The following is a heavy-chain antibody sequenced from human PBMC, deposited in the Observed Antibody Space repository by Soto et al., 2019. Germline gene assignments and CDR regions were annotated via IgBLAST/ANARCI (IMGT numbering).Heavy chain of an antibody. CDR2: TKHKVSSYDT. V-gene: IGHV3-72*01. CDR1: GCTLSDHF. Sequence: EVQLVESGGGLVQPGGSLRLSCAVSGCTLSDHFMDWVRQDPGKGLEWVGRTKHKVSSYDTEYAAYVKGRLTISRDDSYNSLYLQMSRLRNEDTAVYYCVAYLRYYVHWGQGSLVTVYS. CDR3: VAYLRYYVH. D-gene: IGHD3-10*02. J-gene: IGHJ4*02.